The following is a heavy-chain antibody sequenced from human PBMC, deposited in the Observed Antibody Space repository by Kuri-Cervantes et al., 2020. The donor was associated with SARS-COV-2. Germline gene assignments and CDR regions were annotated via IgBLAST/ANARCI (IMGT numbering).Heavy chain of an antibody. D-gene: IGHD2-21*02. CDR2: ISSSGTTI. CDR3: ARGGFCGGDCSKGAFDI. V-gene: IGHV3-48*03. CDR1: GFTFRSYE. J-gene: IGHJ3*02. Sequence: GGSLRLSCGASGFTFRSYEMNWVRQAPGKGLEWVSYISSSGTTIFYADSVKGRFTISRDNSKNTLYLQMNSLRAEDTAVYYCARGGFCGGDCSKGAFDIWGQGTMVTVSS.